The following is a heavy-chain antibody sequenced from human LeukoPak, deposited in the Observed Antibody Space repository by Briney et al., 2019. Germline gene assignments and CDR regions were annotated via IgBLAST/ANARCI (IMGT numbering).Heavy chain of an antibody. D-gene: IGHD5-24*01. Sequence: ASVRVSCKASGYTFTGYYMHWVRQAPGQGLEWMGWINPNSGGTNYAQKFQGRVTMTRDTSISTAYMELSRLRSDDTAVYYCARDREMATGYWGQGTLVTVSS. CDR3: ARDREMATGY. J-gene: IGHJ4*02. CDR2: INPNSGGT. CDR1: GYTFTGYY. V-gene: IGHV1-2*02.